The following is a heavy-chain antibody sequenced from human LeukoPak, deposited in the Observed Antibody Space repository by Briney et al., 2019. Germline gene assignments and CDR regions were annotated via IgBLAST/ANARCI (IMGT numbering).Heavy chain of an antibody. D-gene: IGHD3-10*01. V-gene: IGHV1-2*02. CDR1: GYTFTGYY. J-gene: IGHJ4*02. CDR3: ARGGVRGVIYFDY. Sequence: ASVKVSCKASGYTFTGYYMHWVRQAPGQGLEWMGWINPNSGGTNYAQKFQGRVTMTRDTSISTAYMELNRLRSDDTAVYYCARGGVRGVIYFDYWGQGTLVTVSS. CDR2: INPNSGGT.